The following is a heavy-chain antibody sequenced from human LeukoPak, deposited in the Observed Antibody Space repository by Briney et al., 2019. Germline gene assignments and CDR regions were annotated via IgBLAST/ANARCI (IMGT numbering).Heavy chain of an antibody. CDR3: AKVPRQHDNWFDP. Sequence: GGSLRLSCAASGFTFSNYAIHWVRQAPGKGLEWVAVISYDGSNKYYADSVKGRFTVSRDNSKNTLYLQMNSLRAEDTAIYYCAKVPRQHDNWFDPWGQGTLVTVSS. J-gene: IGHJ5*02. D-gene: IGHD3-9*01. CDR1: GFTFSNYA. CDR2: ISYDGSNK. V-gene: IGHV3-30*04.